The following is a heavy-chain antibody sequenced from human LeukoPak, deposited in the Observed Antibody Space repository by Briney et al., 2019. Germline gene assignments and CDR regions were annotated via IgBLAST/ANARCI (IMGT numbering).Heavy chain of an antibody. J-gene: IGHJ4*02. CDR2: ISWNSGSI. CDR1: GFTFDDYA. Sequence: PGRSLRLSCAASGFTFDDYAMHWVRQAPGKGLEWVSGISWNSGSIGYADSVKGRFTISRDNAKNSLYLQMNSLRAEDMALYYCAKGGYCSSTSCYLDYWGQGTLVTVSS. D-gene: IGHD2-2*01. CDR3: AKGGYCSSTSCYLDY. V-gene: IGHV3-9*03.